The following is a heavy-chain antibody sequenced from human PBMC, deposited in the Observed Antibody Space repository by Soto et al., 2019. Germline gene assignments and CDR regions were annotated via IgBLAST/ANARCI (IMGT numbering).Heavy chain of an antibody. CDR2: ISYDGSNR. Sequence: QVQLVESGGGVVQPGRSLRLSCAASGFTFSNYGMHWVRQAPGKGLEWVAVISYDGSNRYYADSLRGLFTIYRDNSKNTLYLQMHSLRAEDTAVYYCAKEPTVTTRSCYYYRMDVWGQGTTVTVSS. V-gene: IGHV3-30*18. J-gene: IGHJ6*02. CDR3: AKEPTVTTRSCYYYRMDV. CDR1: GFTFSNYG. D-gene: IGHD4-17*01.